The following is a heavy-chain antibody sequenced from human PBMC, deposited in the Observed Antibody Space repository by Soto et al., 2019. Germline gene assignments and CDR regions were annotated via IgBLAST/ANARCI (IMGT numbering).Heavy chain of an antibody. CDR2: ISAYNGNT. Sequence: ASVKVSCKASGYIFASYGISWVRQAPGQGLEWMGWISAYNGNTNYAQKLQGRVTMSTDTSTSTAYMELRSLRSDDTAVYYCGRSVGLSYGLDVWGQGTTVTVSS. V-gene: IGHV1-18*01. J-gene: IGHJ6*02. CDR1: GYIFASYG. CDR3: GRSVGLSYGLDV. D-gene: IGHD1-26*01.